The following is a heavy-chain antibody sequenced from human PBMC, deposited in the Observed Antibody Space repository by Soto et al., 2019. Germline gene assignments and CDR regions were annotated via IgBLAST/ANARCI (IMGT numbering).Heavy chain of an antibody. V-gene: IGHV1-18*01. CDR1: GYTFTSYG. J-gene: IGHJ3*02. D-gene: IGHD3-10*01. Sequence: ASVKVSCKASGYTFTSYGISWVRQAPGQGLEWMGWISAYNGNTNYAQKLQGRVTMTTDTSTSTAYMELRSLRSDDTAVYYCARDVSITMVRGVSDAFDIWGQGTMVTVSS. CDR3: ARDVSITMVRGVSDAFDI. CDR2: ISAYNGNT.